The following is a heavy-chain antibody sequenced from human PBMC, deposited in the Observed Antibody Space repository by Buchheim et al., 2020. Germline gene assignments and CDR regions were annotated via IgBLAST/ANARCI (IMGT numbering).Heavy chain of an antibody. CDR2: IDPSDSYS. V-gene: IGHV5-10-1*03. Sequence: EVQLVQSGAEVKKPGESLRISCKGSGYSFTTYWISWVRQMPGKGLEWMGRIDPSDSYSSYSPSFQGHVTISADKSINTAYPQWSSLQASDTAMYYCARHLMVAGSYYYGMDVWGQGTT. CDR3: ARHLMVAGSYYYGMDV. D-gene: IGHD2-8*01. J-gene: IGHJ6*02. CDR1: GYSFTTYW.